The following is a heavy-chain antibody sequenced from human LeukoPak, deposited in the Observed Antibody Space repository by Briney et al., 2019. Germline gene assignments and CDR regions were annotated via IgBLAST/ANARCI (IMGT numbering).Heavy chain of an antibody. CDR3: ARGRHMTGLGY. V-gene: IGHV4-4*02. CDR2: IYHSGST. J-gene: IGHJ4*02. Sequence: SETLSLTCAVSGGSISSSNWWSWVRQPPGKGLEWIGEIYHSGSTNYNPSLKSRVTISVDKPKNQFSLKLSSVTAADTAVYYCARGRHMTGLGYWGQGTLVTVSS. CDR1: GGSISSSNW. D-gene: IGHD1-14*01.